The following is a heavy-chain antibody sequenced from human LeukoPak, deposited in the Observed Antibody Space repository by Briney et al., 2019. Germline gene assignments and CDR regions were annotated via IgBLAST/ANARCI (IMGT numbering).Heavy chain of an antibody. Sequence: PGRSLRLSCAASGFTFSSYGMHWVRQAPGKGLEWVAVISYDGSNKYYADSVKGRFTISRDNSKNTLYLQMNSLRAEDTAVYYCAKDDPYGDYGGVSGMDVWGQGTTVTVSS. J-gene: IGHJ6*02. V-gene: IGHV3-30*18. CDR2: ISYDGSNK. CDR3: AKDDPYGDYGGVSGMDV. CDR1: GFTFSSYG. D-gene: IGHD4-17*01.